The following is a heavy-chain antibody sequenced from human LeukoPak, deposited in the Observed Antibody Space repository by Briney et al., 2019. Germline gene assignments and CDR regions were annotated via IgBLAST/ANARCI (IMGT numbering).Heavy chain of an antibody. CDR3: ATMGLEPLPYYFDY. CDR1: GFTFSRYW. J-gene: IGHJ4*02. D-gene: IGHD1-1*01. V-gene: IGHV3-7*01. Sequence: GGSLRLSCAASGFTFSRYWMSWVCQAPGKGLEWVANIKQDGSERYHVDSVRGRFTISRDNAKNSLFLQMNSLRAEDTAVYYCATMGLEPLPYYFDYWGQGTLVSVSS. CDR2: IKQDGSER.